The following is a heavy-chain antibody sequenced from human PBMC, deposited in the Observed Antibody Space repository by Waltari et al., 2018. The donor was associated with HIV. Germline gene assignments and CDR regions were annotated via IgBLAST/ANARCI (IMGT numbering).Heavy chain of an antibody. CDR1: GFTFSSYG. D-gene: IGHD2-2*01. CDR3: AREGLRGYCSSTSCQGNYYGMDV. CDR2: RWYDGRNK. Sequence: QVQLVASAGRVVQPGRSLRLSCAASGFTFSSYGMHWAGQAPATGPARVPVRWYDGRNKYYADTVEGRFTIARDNSKNTLYLQMNSLRAEDTAVYYCAREGLRGYCSSTSCQGNYYGMDVWGQGTTVTVSS. V-gene: IGHV3-33*01. J-gene: IGHJ6*02.